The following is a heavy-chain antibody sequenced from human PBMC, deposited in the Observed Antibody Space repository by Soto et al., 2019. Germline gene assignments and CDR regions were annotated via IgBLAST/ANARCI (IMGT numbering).Heavy chain of an antibody. V-gene: IGHV1-18*04. D-gene: IGHD6-13*01. J-gene: IGHJ6*02. CDR3: AASAGHYFGLDV. CDR2: ISGYNAKT. CDR1: DNPLSYYG. Sequence: VKVSCNSADNPLSYYGIDWVRQTAGQGLEWLGWISGYNAKTMDAPKFQDRVTITADTSTPTAFLEVRSLTSDDSGTYFCAASAGHYFGLDVWGQGTTVTVSS.